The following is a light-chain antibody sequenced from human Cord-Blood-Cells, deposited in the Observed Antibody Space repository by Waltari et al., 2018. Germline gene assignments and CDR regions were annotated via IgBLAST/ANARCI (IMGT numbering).Light chain of an antibody. CDR2: AAS. CDR1: QSISSY. J-gene: IGKJ2*01. Sequence: DIQITQSPSSLSASVGDRVSITCRARQSISSYLNCHQQKPGKAPKLLIYAASSLQSGVPSRFSGSGSGTDFTLTISSLQPEDFATYYWQQSYSTPYTFGQGTKLEIK. CDR3: QQSYSTPYT. V-gene: IGKV1-39*01.